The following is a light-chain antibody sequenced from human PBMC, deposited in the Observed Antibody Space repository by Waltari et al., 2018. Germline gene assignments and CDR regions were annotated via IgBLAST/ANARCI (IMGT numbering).Light chain of an antibody. J-gene: IGLJ2*01. CDR3: ASWDDNLSGAV. CDR2: RNV. V-gene: IGLV1-47*01. Sequence: QSVLTQPPSTSGTPGHRVTIYCSGSNSNIGSNHVYWYQQFPGAAPQLLIYRNVKRPSGVPDRFSGSKFGTSTSLAISGLRSDDEADYFCASWDDNLSGAVFGGGTRLTVL. CDR1: NSNIGSNH.